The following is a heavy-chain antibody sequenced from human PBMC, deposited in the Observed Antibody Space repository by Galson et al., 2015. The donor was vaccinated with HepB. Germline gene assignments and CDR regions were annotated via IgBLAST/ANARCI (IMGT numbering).Heavy chain of an antibody. V-gene: IGHV3-30*15. CDR2: ISYDESNK. Sequence: SLRLSCAASGRTFSNHPMHWVRQAPRKGLEWVALISYDESNKYYADSVKGRFTISRDNSKKTLYLQMSGLRADDTAVYFCTTGSAAGRDYWGQGTLVIVSS. D-gene: IGHD1-14*01. CDR3: TTGSAAGRDY. J-gene: IGHJ4*02. CDR1: GRTFSNHP.